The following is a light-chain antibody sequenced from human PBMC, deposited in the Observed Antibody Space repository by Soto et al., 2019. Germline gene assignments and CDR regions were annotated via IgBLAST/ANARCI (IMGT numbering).Light chain of an antibody. CDR3: SSYTSSSTLGVV. V-gene: IGLV2-14*01. CDR2: DVS. CDR1: SSDVDGYNY. Sequence: QSALTQPVSVSGSPGQSITISCTGTSSDVDGYNYVSWYQQHPGKAPKLMIYDVSNRPSGVSNRFSGSTSGNTASLTISGLQAEDEPDYYCSSYTSSSTLGVVFGGGTKVTVL. J-gene: IGLJ2*01.